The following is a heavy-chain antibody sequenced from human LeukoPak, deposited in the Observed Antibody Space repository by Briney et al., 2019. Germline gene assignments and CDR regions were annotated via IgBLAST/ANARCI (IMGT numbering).Heavy chain of an antibody. Sequence: SETLSLTCTVSGGSISSGGYYWSWIRQHPGKGLEWIGYIYYSGSTYYNPSLKSRVTISVDTSKNQFSLKLSSVTAADTAVYYCARVGETTVTTYYFDYWGQGTLVTVSS. CDR3: ARVGETTVTTYYFDY. CDR2: IYYSGST. CDR1: GGSISSGGYY. J-gene: IGHJ4*02. V-gene: IGHV4-31*03. D-gene: IGHD4-17*01.